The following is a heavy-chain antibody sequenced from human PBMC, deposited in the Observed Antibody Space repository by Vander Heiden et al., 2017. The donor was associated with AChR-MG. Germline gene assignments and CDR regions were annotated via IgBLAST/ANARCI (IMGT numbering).Heavy chain of an antibody. Sequence: EVQLLESGGGLVLTGGSLILSCPAPGFTVRSYAMSWVRQAPGKGLEWVSAISGSGGSTYYADSVKGRFTISRDNSKNTLYLQMNSLRAEDTAVYYCAKDPHPTVHGEYYFDYWGQGTLVTVSS. J-gene: IGHJ4*02. CDR2: ISGSGGST. V-gene: IGHV3-23*01. D-gene: IGHD3-10*01. CDR1: GFTVRSYA. CDR3: AKDPHPTVHGEYYFDY.